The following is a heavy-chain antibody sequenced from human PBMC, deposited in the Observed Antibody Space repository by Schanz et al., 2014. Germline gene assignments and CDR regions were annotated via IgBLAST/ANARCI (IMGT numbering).Heavy chain of an antibody. Sequence: VQLVESGGGLVKPGGSLRLSCAASGFTFNSYAMTWVRQAPGKGLEWVSSISHSGGSKYYADSVKGRFTISRDNAKNSMYLHMKSLRGEDTAVYYCARDNYYGSGSCAYWGQGTLVTVSS. V-gene: IGHV3-48*03. CDR1: GFTFNSYA. D-gene: IGHD3-10*01. CDR3: ARDNYYGSGSCAY. CDR2: ISHSGGSK. J-gene: IGHJ4*02.